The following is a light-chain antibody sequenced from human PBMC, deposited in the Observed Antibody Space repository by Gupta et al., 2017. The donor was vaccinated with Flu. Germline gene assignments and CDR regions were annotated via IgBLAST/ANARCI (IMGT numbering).Light chain of an antibody. Sequence: DIQMTQSPSTLSASVGDRVTITCRASQSISSWLAWYQQKPGKAPKLLIYKASTLESGVPSRFSGSGSGTEFTLTISSLQPDDFASYYCQQDSSYPYSFGQGTKLEIK. CDR1: QSISSW. CDR2: KAS. CDR3: QQDSSYPYS. J-gene: IGKJ2*03. V-gene: IGKV1-5*03.